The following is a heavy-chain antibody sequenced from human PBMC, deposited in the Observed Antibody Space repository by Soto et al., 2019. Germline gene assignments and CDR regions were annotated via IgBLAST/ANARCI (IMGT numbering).Heavy chain of an antibody. CDR3: AKRRGAGGHFDY. D-gene: IGHD2-15*01. CDR2: VSIGGST. Sequence: DVQLLESGGGLVQPEGSLRLSFADSGFTFSSYSMVWGRPGPGKGLEWVGVVSIGGSTQYADSVRGRFTISRDNSKNTLSLQMNSLTAEDTAVYFCAKRRGAGGHFDYCGQGALVTVSS. J-gene: IGHJ4*02. V-gene: IGHV3-23*01. CDR1: GFTFSSYS.